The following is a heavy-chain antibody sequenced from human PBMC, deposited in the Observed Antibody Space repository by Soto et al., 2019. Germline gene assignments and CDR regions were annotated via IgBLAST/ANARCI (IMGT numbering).Heavy chain of an antibody. J-gene: IGHJ6*02. Sequence: PSETLSLTCAVYGGSFSGYYWSWIRQPPGKGLEWIGEINHSGSTNYNPSLKSRVTISVDTSKNQFSLKLSSVTAADTAVYYCARGRNILTGYYRGYYYGMDVWGQGTTVTVSS. CDR3: ARGRNILTGYYRGYYYGMDV. CDR1: GGSFSGYY. D-gene: IGHD3-9*01. CDR2: INHSGST. V-gene: IGHV4-34*01.